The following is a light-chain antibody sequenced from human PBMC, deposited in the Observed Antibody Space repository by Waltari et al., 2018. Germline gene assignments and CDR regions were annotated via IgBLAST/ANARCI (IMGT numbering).Light chain of an antibody. Sequence: DIQMTQSPSTLSAFVGDTVTITCRASQNINTWLAWYQQKPGKAPNLLIYKASSLKSGVTSRFSGVGSGTEFTLTISNLQPDDFATYYCQQYNSYSGYTFGQGTKLEIK. J-gene: IGKJ2*01. CDR1: QNINTW. CDR3: QQYNSYSGYT. CDR2: KAS. V-gene: IGKV1-5*03.